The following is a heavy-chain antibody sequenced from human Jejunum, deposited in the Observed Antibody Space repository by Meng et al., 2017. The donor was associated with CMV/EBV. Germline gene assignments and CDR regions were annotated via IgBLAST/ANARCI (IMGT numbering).Heavy chain of an antibody. V-gene: IGHV1-3*01. J-gene: IGHJ4*02. D-gene: IGHD3-22*01. CDR1: GYTLTRYA. CDR3: ARAGYDSSGYYPQPFDY. Sequence: QSGSRLRKPGGSVTFSCKASGYTLTRYAMHWVRQAPGQRLEWMGWINAGNGNTKYSQRFQGRVTITRDTSASTAYMELSSLRSEDTTVYYCARAGYDSSGYYPQPFDYWGQGTLVTVSS. CDR2: INAGNGNT.